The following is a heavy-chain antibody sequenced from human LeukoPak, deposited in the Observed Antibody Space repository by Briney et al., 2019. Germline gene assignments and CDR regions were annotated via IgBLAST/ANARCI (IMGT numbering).Heavy chain of an antibody. CDR1: GGSISSYY. D-gene: IGHD3-22*01. V-gene: IGHV4-59*01. CDR3: ARGADSSGYYSIFYFDY. CDR2: IYYSGST. J-gene: IGHJ4*02. Sequence: PSETLSLTCTVSGGSISSYYWNWIRQPPGKGLEWIGYIYYSGSTNYNPSLKSRVTISVDTSKNQFSLKLSSVTAADTAVYYCARGADSSGYYSIFYFDYWSQGTLVTVSS.